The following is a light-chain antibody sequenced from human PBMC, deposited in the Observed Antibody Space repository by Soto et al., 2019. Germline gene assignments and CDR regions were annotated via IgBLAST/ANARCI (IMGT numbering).Light chain of an antibody. CDR2: PMS. CDR3: QQYESTPRT. V-gene: IGKV3-20*01. Sequence: EVVLTKSPGTLSLSPGTIINRSCSASPRVSSTYSAWYQLKPGLSTGLLIFPMSIRAIGIPDRSSGSGSGTDFTLTISRLEPEDFAVYWCQQYESTPRTFGQGNKVDIK. CDR1: PRVSSTY. J-gene: IGKJ1*01.